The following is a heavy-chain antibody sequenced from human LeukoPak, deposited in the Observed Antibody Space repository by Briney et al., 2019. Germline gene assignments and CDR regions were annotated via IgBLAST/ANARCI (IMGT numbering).Heavy chain of an antibody. V-gene: IGHV5-51*01. CDR3: ARRSTVTYYGMDV. CDR2: IYPGDSDT. J-gene: IGHJ6*02. D-gene: IGHD4-17*01. CDR1: GYSFTIYW. Sequence: GESLKISCKGSGYSFTIYWIGWVRQMPGKGLEWMGIIYPGDSDTRYSPSFQGQVTISADKSISTAYLQWSSLKASDTAMYYCARRSTVTYYGMDVWGQGTTVTVSS.